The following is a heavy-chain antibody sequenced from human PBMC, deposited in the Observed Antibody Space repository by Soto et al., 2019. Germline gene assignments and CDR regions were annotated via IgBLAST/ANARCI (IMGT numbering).Heavy chain of an antibody. Sequence: GASVKVSCKASGYTFTSYYMHWVRQPPRQGLEWMGIINPSGGSTSYAQKFQGRVTMTRDTSTSTVYMELSSLRSQDTAVYYCARDHPDKNFGVAPGGYCAQGTLVTVSS. CDR2: INPSGGST. CDR3: ARDHPDKNFGVAPGGY. J-gene: IGHJ4*02. CDR1: GYTFTSYY. D-gene: IGHD3-3*01. V-gene: IGHV1-46*01.